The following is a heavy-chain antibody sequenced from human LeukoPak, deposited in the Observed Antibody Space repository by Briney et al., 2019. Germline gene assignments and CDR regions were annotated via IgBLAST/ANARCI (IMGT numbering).Heavy chain of an antibody. D-gene: IGHD4-11*01. J-gene: IGHJ4*02. CDR1: GFTYSHYG. V-gene: IGHV3-33*06. CDR3: AKEAQRGIDYSNSLEY. CDR2: IWSDGTEK. Sequence: GRSLRLSCAASGFTYSHYGMHWVRQAPGKGLEWVAVIWSDGTEKYYADPVKGRFTISRDNSKNMLYLQMNSLRGEDTGVYYCAKEAQRGIDYSNSLEYWGLGALVTVSS.